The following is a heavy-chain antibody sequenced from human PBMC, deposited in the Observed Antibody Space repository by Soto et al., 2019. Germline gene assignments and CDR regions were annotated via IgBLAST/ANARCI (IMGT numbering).Heavy chain of an antibody. Sequence: SETLSLTCTVSGGSISSSTYYWVWMRQPPGKGLEWIASFFIGGNTYYTPSLKSRVTISVDTSKNQFSLKLSSVTAADTAVYSCARRHGLDIEAYYWGQGILVTVSS. CDR1: GGSISSSTYY. J-gene: IGHJ4*02. V-gene: IGHV4-39*01. D-gene: IGHD3-10*01. CDR2: FFIGGNT. CDR3: ARRHGLDIEAYY.